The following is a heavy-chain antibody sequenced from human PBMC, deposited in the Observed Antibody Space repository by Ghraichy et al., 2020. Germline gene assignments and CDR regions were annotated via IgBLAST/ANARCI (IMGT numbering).Heavy chain of an antibody. J-gene: IGHJ3*02. D-gene: IGHD6-19*01. CDR2: INSDGSST. CDR3: ARVQLLADDVFDI. Sequence: LSLTCAASGFTFSSYWMHWVRQAPGKGLVWVSRINSDGSSTMYADSVKGRFTISRENAKNTMFLQMNSLRAEDTAVYYCARVQLLADDVFDIWGQGSMVTVSS. V-gene: IGHV3-74*03. CDR1: GFTFSSYW.